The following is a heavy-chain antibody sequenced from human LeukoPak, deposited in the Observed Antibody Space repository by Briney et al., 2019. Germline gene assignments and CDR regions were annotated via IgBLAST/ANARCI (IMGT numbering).Heavy chain of an antibody. D-gene: IGHD5-24*01. V-gene: IGHV1-69*01. CDR1: GGTFSSYA. CDR3: ARDSGDGYNYLDY. Sequence: SVKVSCKASGGTFSSYAISLVRQAPGQGLEWMGGIIPIFGTANYAQKFQGRVTITADESTSTAYMELSSLGSEDTAVYYCARDSGDGYNYLDYWGQGTLVTVSS. CDR2: IIPIFGTA. J-gene: IGHJ4*02.